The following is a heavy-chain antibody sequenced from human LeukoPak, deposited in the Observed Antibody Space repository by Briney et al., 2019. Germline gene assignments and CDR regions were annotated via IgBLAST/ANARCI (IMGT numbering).Heavy chain of an antibody. CDR2: IRYDGSNK. Sequence: GGSLRLSCAASGFTFSSYGMHWVRQAPGKGLEWVAFIRYDGSNKYYADSVKGRFTISRDNSKNTLYLQMNSLRAEDTAVYYCAKALGDCSSTSCPPYYYYMDVWGKGTTVTISS. D-gene: IGHD2-2*01. J-gene: IGHJ6*03. V-gene: IGHV3-30*02. CDR3: AKALGDCSSTSCPPYYYYMDV. CDR1: GFTFSSYG.